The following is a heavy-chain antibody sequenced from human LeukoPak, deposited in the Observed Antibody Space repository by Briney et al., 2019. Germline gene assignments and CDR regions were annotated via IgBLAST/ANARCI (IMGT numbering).Heavy chain of an antibody. J-gene: IGHJ4*02. V-gene: IGHV1-18*01. CDR2: ISAYNGNT. D-gene: IGHD3-10*01. CDR3: ARDGWFGELLQHKDFDY. CDR1: GYTFTRYG. Sequence: ASVKVSCKASGYTFTRYGISWVRQAPGQGREWMGWISAYNGNTNYAQKLPGRVTMTTDKSTSTAYMELRSLRSDDTAVYYCARDGWFGELLQHKDFDYWGQGTLVTVSS.